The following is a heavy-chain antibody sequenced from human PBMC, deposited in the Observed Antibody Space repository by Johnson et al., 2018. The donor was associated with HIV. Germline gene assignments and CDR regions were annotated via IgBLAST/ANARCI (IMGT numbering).Heavy chain of an antibody. V-gene: IGHV3-66*02. CDR3: ARDKRLAAVATDGFDV. CDR2: IYSGGST. Sequence: EKLVESGGGLVQPGGSLRLSCAASGFTVSRNYMSWVRQAPGKGLEWVSVIYSGGSTYYADSVKGRFTISRDNSKKTLYLQMNSLRAEDTAVYYCARDKRLAAVATDGFDVWGQGTMVTVSS. CDR1: GFTVSRNY. D-gene: IGHD6-13*01. J-gene: IGHJ3*01.